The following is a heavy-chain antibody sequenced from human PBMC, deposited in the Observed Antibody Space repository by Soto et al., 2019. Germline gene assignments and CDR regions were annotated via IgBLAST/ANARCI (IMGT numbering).Heavy chain of an antibody. D-gene: IGHD4-17*01. CDR3: ARGGVYGGNSHPGGLDP. CDR2: ISSSSNYI. CDR1: GFTFSNYA. Sequence: GGSLRLSCAASGFTFSNYAMNWVRQAPGKGLEWVASISSSSNYIYYADSLKGRFTVSRDNAKNSLHLQVDSLRAEDTAVYYCARGGVYGGNSHPGGLDPWGQGTLVTVSS. J-gene: IGHJ5*02. V-gene: IGHV3-21*01.